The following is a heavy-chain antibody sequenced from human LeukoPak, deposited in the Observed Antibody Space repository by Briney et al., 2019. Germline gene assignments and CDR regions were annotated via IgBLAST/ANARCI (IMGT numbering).Heavy chain of an antibody. CDR1: GFTVSNNY. CDR3: AKDFTHIVVVIS. D-gene: IGHD3-22*01. V-gene: IGHV3-53*01. CDR2: IYGGGGT. Sequence: GGSLRLSCAASGFTVSNNYMAWVRQAPGKGLEWVSVIYGGGGTYYGDSARGRFTISRDNSQNTLYLQMNSLRAEDTAVYYCAKDFTHIVVVISWGQGTLVTVSS. J-gene: IGHJ4*02.